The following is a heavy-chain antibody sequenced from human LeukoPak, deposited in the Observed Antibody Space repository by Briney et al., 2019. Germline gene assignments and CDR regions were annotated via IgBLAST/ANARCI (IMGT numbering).Heavy chain of an antibody. CDR1: GGSISDDY. Sequence: SETLSLTCTVSGGSISDDYWSWIRQPPGKGLEWIGTISYSGSTNYNPSLKSRVTISVGTSKNQFSLMLSSVTAGDTAVYYCARYHYGSGYFDYWGQGTLVTVSS. CDR2: ISYSGST. CDR3: ARYHYGSGYFDY. J-gene: IGHJ4*02. D-gene: IGHD3-10*01. V-gene: IGHV4-59*01.